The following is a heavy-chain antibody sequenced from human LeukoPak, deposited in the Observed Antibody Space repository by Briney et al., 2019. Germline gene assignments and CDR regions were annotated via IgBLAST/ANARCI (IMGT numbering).Heavy chain of an antibody. CDR1: GYSISSGYY. Sequence: SQTLSLTCAVSGYSISSGYYWGWIRQPPGKGLEWIGSIYHSGSTYYNPSLKSRVTISVDTSKNQFSLKLSSVTAADTAVYYCARQGDYYDSSGYYYVDYWGQGTLVTVSS. CDR3: ARQGDYYDSSGYYYVDY. CDR2: IYHSGST. V-gene: IGHV4-38-2*01. D-gene: IGHD3-22*01. J-gene: IGHJ4*02.